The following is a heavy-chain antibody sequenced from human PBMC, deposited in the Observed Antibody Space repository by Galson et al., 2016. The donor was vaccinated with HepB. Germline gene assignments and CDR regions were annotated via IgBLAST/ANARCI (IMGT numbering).Heavy chain of an antibody. D-gene: IGHD5-24*01. CDR2: ISRTSSYI. V-gene: IGHV3-21*01. Sequence: ALRLSRAASGFNFNTYDMNWVRQAPGKGLEWVSYISRTSSYIYSADSVRGRFTISRDNAKNSLFLQLNSLRAADTAIYYCARDMAGYNWIDFWGLGTLVTVSS. CDR3: ARDMAGYNWIDF. CDR1: GFNFNTYD. J-gene: IGHJ4*02.